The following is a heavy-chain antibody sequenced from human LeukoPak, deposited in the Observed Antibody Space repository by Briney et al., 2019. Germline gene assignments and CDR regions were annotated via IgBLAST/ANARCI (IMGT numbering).Heavy chain of an antibody. V-gene: IGHV3-23*01. CDR3: ARQLGYCSGDRCYFDF. D-gene: IGHD2-15*01. Sequence: GGWRRLSCAASGFTFSSYAMSWVRQAPGKGLEWVSAISFSGGSTYYAESVKGGYTLSRDNSKNTLYLQMNSLRVEDTAVYYCARQLGYCSGDRCYFDFWGQGTLLTVPS. J-gene: IGHJ4*02. CDR2: ISFSGGST. CDR1: GFTFSSYA.